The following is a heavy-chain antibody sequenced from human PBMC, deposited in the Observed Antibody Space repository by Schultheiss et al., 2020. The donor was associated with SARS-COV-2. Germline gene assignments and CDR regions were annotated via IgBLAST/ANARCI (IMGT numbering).Heavy chain of an antibody. D-gene: IGHD6-19*01. V-gene: IGHV3-23*01. CDR3: AKELLAGTIRNVWYY. Sequence: GGSLRLSCAASGFTFSSYAMSWVRQAPGKGLEWVSAIGTAGDTYYPGSVKGRFTISRDNSKNTLYLQMNSLRAEDTAVYYCAKELLAGTIRNVWYYWGQGTLVTVSS. CDR1: GFTFSSYA. CDR2: IGTAGDT. J-gene: IGHJ4*02.